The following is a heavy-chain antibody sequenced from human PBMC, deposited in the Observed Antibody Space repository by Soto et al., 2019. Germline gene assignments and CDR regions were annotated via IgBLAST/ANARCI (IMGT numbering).Heavy chain of an antibody. CDR3: ARRRGYSGYTFDY. CDR2: IIPILGIA. CDR1: GGTFSSYT. V-gene: IGHV1-69*02. J-gene: IGHJ4*02. D-gene: IGHD5-12*01. Sequence: QVQLVQSGAEVKKPGSSVKVSCKASGGTFSSYTISWVRQAPGQGREWMGRIIPILGIANYAQKFQGRVTITADKSTSTAYLELSSLRSEDTAVYYCARRRGYSGYTFDYWGQGTLVTVSS.